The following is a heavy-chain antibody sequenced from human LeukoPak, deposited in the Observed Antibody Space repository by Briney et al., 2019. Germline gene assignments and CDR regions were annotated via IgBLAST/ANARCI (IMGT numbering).Heavy chain of an antibody. J-gene: IGHJ4*02. CDR1: GFTFSSYG. Sequence: PGGSLRLSCAASGFTFSSYGMHWVRQAPGKGLEWVAFIRYDGSNKYYADSVKGRFTISRDNSKNTLYLQMNSLRAEDTAVYYCAKVKGELLLYFDYWGQGTLVTVSS. D-gene: IGHD1-26*01. CDR3: AKVKGELLLYFDY. CDR2: IRYDGSNK. V-gene: IGHV3-30*02.